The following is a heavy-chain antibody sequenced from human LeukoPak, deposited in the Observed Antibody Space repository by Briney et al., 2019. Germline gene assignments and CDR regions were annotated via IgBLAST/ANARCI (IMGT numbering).Heavy chain of an antibody. Sequence: PGGSLRLSCAASGFTFNNYAMSWVRQAPGKGLEWVSVISGSGSSTYYADSVKGRFTISRDNSKNTLYLQMNSLRAEDTAVYYCAKDYSSGYYYFDYWGQGTLVTVSS. J-gene: IGHJ4*02. CDR3: AKDYSSGYYYFDY. CDR2: ISGSGSST. V-gene: IGHV3-23*01. CDR1: GFTFNNYA. D-gene: IGHD6-19*01.